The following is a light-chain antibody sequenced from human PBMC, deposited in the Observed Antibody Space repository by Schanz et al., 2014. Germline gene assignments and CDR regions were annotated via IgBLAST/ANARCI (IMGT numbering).Light chain of an antibody. Sequence: SYELTQPPSVSVAPGKTARITCGGNNIGIKSVHWYQQMPGQAPVLVVYDDTARPAGVPERISASNSGNTATLTISRVEAGDEADYYCQVWDSTSDHMIFGGGTQLTV. CDR3: QVWDSTSDHMI. CDR1: NIGIKS. V-gene: IGLV3-21*03. CDR2: DDT. J-gene: IGLJ2*01.